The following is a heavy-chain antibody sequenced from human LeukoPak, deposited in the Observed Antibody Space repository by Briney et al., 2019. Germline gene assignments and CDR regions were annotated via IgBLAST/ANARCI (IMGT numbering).Heavy chain of an antibody. CDR2: ISGSGGST. J-gene: IGHJ4*02. Sequence: PGGSLRLPCAASGFTFSSYAMSWVRQAPGKGLEWVSAISGSGGSTYYADSVKGRFTISRDNSKNTLYLQMNSLRAEDTAVYYCAKTTHYYDSSGIFDYWGQGTLVTVSS. CDR1: GFTFSSYA. CDR3: AKTTHYYDSSGIFDY. D-gene: IGHD3-22*01. V-gene: IGHV3-23*01.